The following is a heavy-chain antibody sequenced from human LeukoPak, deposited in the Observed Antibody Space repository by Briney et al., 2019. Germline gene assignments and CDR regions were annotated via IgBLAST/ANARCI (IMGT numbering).Heavy chain of an antibody. CDR3: AREADDWPRNVFDI. V-gene: IGHV3-23*01. J-gene: IGHJ3*02. CDR1: GFTVSSNY. D-gene: IGHD3-9*01. Sequence: QPGGSLRLSCAASGFTVSSNYMSWVRQAPGKGLDWVSAISRNGDSTYYADSVKGRFTISRDNSKNTLILQMNSLRVEDTAIYYYAREADDWPRNVFDIWGQGTMVSVSS. CDR2: ISRNGDST.